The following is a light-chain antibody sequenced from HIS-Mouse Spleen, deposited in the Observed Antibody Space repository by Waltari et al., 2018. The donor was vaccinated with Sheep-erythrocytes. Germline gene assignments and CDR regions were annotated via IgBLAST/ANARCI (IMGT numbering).Light chain of an antibody. Sequence: QSALTQPASVSGSPGQSITISCPGTRSAVGSYNLVSRYQQHPGKAPNLMIYEGKKRPSGVSNRFSGSKSGNTASLTISGLQAEDEADYYCCSYAGSSTPWVFGGGTKLTVL. CDR2: EGK. J-gene: IGLJ3*02. CDR3: CSYAGSSTPWV. V-gene: IGLV2-23*01. CDR1: RSAVGSYNL.